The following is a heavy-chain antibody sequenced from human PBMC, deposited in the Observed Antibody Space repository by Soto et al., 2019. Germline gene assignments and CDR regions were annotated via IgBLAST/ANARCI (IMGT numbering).Heavy chain of an antibody. Sequence: QVQLVQSGAEVKKPGSSVKVSCKASGGTFSTYSITWVRQAPGQGPEWMGRIIPVLGSANYAQKFHGRVTISADKSTGTDYMELSSLRSGDTAVYYCAKEGYCSAGSCLDDAFDIWGQGTIVTAAS. CDR2: IIPVLGSA. V-gene: IGHV1-69*08. CDR3: AKEGYCSAGSCLDDAFDI. CDR1: GGTFSTYS. D-gene: IGHD2-15*01. J-gene: IGHJ3*02.